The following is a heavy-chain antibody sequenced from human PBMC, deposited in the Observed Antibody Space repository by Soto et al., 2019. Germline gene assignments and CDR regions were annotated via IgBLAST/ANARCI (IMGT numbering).Heavy chain of an antibody. CDR2: ISPGTGNT. CDR1: GFTFSSFA. CDR3: AKCVTHCYLQN. V-gene: IGHV3-23*01. J-gene: IGHJ4*02. D-gene: IGHD2-21*02. Sequence: EVQLWESGGGLVQPGGSLRLSCEASGFTFSSFAMTWVRQAPGKGLEWVSAISPGTGNTYYAESVKGRFTISRDNSKNTLYLQMNTVRAEDTAVYYCAKCVTHCYLQNWGQGTLVTVSS.